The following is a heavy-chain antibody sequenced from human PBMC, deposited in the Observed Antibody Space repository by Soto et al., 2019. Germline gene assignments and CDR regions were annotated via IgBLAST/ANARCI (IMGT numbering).Heavy chain of an antibody. CDR2: ISYDGSNK. V-gene: IGHV3-30-3*01. D-gene: IGHD2-21*02. CDR3: AGGGNSAGGYYFDY. J-gene: IGHJ4*02. Sequence: QVQLVESGGGVVQPGRSLRLSCAASGFTFSSYAMHWVRQAPGKGLEWVAVISYDGSNKYYADSVKGRFTISRDNSKNTRYLQMNSLRAEDTAVYYCAGGGNSAGGYYFDYWGQGTLVTVSS. CDR1: GFTFSSYA.